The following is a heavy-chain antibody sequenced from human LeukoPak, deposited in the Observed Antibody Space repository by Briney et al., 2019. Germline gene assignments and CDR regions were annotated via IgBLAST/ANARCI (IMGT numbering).Heavy chain of an antibody. CDR3: AIRPKLERHHYYYYYMDV. V-gene: IGHV4-39*07. D-gene: IGHD1-1*01. J-gene: IGHJ6*03. Sequence: SETLSLTCTVSGGSISSSSYYWGWIRQPPGKGLEWIGSIYYSGSTYYSPSLKSRVTISVDTSKNQFSLKLSSVTAADTAVYYCAIRPKLERHHYYYYYMDVWGKGTTVTVSS. CDR2: IYYSGST. CDR1: GGSISSSSYY.